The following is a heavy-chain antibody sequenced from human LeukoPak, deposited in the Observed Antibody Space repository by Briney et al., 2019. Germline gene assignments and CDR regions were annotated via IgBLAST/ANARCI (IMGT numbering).Heavy chain of an antibody. Sequence: GASVKVSCKASGYTFTSYGISWVRQAPGQGLEWMGWISAHNGNTNYAQKFQGRVTITTDESTSTAYMELSSLRSEDTAVYYCAMRTDSNHGADYYYYYMDVWGKGTTVTVSS. CDR2: ISAHNGNT. D-gene: IGHD4-11*01. J-gene: IGHJ6*03. CDR1: GYTFTSYG. CDR3: AMRTDSNHGADYYYYYMDV. V-gene: IGHV1-18*01.